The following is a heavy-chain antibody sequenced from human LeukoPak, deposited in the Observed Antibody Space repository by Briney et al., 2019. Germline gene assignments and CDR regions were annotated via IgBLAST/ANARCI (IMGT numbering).Heavy chain of an antibody. V-gene: IGHV3-30*01. D-gene: IGHD6-19*01. Sequence: GRSLRLSCAASGFTFSSYAMHWVRQAPGKGLKWVAVISYDGSNKYYADSVKGRFTISRDNSKNTLYLQMNSLRAEDTAVYYCARAGYSSGSRFDYWGQGTLVTVSS. CDR2: ISYDGSNK. J-gene: IGHJ4*02. CDR3: ARAGYSSGSRFDY. CDR1: GFTFSSYA.